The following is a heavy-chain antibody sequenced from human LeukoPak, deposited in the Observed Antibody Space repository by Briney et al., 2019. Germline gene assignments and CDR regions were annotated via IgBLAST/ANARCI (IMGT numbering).Heavy chain of an antibody. J-gene: IGHJ4*02. CDR3: ARAADPDYYGSGSYYNSLDY. V-gene: IGHV4-39*07. CDR1: GGSISSSSYY. Sequence: SETLSLTCTVSGGSISSSSYYWGWIRQPPGKGLEWIGSIYYSGSTYYNPSLKSRVTISVDTSKNQFSLKLSSVTAADTAVYYCARAADPDYYGSGSYYNSLDYWGQGTLVTVSS. D-gene: IGHD3-10*01. CDR2: IYYSGST.